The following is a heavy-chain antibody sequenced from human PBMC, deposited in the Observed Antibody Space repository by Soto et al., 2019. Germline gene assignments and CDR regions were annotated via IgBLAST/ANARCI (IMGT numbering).Heavy chain of an antibody. V-gene: IGHV5-51*01. D-gene: IGHD3-16*01. CDR3: ARQGSNGAYVYYPMDV. CDR2: IYPGDSDT. CDR1: GYNFANYW. Sequence: GESLKISGKGSGYNFANYWIGWVRQRPGKGLEWIGMIYPGDSDTTYSPSFEGQVTMSVDKSISTAYLEWNSLKASDSATYYCARQGSNGAYVYYPMDVWGQGTTVTVSS. J-gene: IGHJ6*02.